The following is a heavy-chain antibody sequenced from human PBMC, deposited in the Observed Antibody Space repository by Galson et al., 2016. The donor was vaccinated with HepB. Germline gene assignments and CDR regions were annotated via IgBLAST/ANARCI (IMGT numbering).Heavy chain of an antibody. CDR3: AKTLTPTNQYFFNA. J-gene: IGHJ4*02. Sequence: ETLSLTCTVSGASVSSTSWWGWIRQPPGKGLEWLASLSDTGTTDYNPSLRSRVTISADTSENRFPLRLSSVTAADTAVYYCAKTLTPTNQYFFNAWGQGTLVTVSS. CDR2: LSDTGTT. D-gene: IGHD2-15*01. V-gene: IGHV4-39*02. CDR1: GASVSSTSW.